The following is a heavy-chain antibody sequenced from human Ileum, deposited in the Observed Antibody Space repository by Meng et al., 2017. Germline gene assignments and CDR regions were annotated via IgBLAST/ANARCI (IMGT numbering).Heavy chain of an antibody. D-gene: IGHD3-10*01. CDR3: ARDRAFMVRGVMSPIDY. Sequence: ASVKVSCKASGYTFTGYYMHWVRQAPGQGLEWMGWINPNSGGTNYAQKFQGRVTMTRDTSISTAYMGLSRLRSDDTAVYYCARDRAFMVRGVMSPIDYWGQGTLVTVSS. V-gene: IGHV1-2*02. CDR2: INPNSGGT. J-gene: IGHJ4*02. CDR1: GYTFTGYY.